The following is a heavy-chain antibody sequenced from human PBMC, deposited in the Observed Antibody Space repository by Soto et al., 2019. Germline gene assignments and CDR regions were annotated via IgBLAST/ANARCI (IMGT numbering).Heavy chain of an antibody. Sequence: QVQLVQSGAEVKKPGSSVKVSCKASGGTFSSYTISWVRQAPGQGLEWMGRIIPILGIANYAQKFQGRVTITADKSTSTAYMELSSLRSEDTAVYYCARGRKDYYYGMDLWGQGTTVTVSS. V-gene: IGHV1-69*02. CDR1: GGTFSSYT. CDR3: ARGRKDYYYGMDL. CDR2: IIPILGIA. J-gene: IGHJ6*02.